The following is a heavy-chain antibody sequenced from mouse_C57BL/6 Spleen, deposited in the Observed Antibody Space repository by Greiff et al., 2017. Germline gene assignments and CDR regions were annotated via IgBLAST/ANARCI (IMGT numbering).Heavy chain of an antibody. Sequence: EVKLMESGGDLVKPGGSLKLSCAASGFTFSSYGMSWVRQTPDKRLEWVATISSGGSYTYYPDSVKGRFTISRDNAKNTLYLQMSSLKSEDTAMYYCAGLLHAMDYWGQGTSVTVSS. CDR1: GFTFSSYG. J-gene: IGHJ4*01. D-gene: IGHD2-3*01. CDR2: ISSGGSYT. V-gene: IGHV5-6*01. CDR3: AGLLHAMDY.